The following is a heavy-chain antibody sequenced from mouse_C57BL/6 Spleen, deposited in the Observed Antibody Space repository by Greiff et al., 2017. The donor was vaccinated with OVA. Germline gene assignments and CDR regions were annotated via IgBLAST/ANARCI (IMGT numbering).Heavy chain of an antibody. CDR2: INPNNGGT. D-gene: IGHD1-1*01. CDR1: GYTFTDYY. J-gene: IGHJ2*01. Sequence: EVQLQQSGPELVKPGASVKISCKASGYTFTDYYMNWVKQSHGKSLEWIGDINPNNGGTSYNQKFKGKATLTVDKSSSTAYMELRSLTSEDSAVYYCARYYDSSYSFDYWGQGTTRTVPS. V-gene: IGHV1-26*01. CDR3: ARYYDSSYSFDY.